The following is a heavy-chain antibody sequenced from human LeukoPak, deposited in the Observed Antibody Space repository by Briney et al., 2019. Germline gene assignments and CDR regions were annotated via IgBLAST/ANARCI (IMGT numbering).Heavy chain of an antibody. Sequence: SETLSLTCAVSGYSISSGSSWGWIRQPPGRGLEWIGGIYHIGSTYYNPSLKSRVTISVDTSKNQFSLKLSSVTAADTAVYYCAGQREAADYWGQGTLVTVSS. V-gene: IGHV4-38-2*01. J-gene: IGHJ4*02. CDR3: AGQREAADY. CDR2: IYHIGST. CDR1: GYSISSGSS. D-gene: IGHD6-25*01.